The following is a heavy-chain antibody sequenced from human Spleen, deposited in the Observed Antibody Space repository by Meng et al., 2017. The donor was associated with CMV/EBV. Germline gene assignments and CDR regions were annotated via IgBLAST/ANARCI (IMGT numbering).Heavy chain of an antibody. Sequence: SETLSLTCTVSGGSITSTTSYWGWIRQPPGKGLEWIGSIFYSGNTYKNPSLKSRVTISVDTSKNQFSLNLTAVTAADTAVYYCVRAAAAGTVDYWGQGTLVTVSS. CDR1: GGSITSTTSY. D-gene: IGHD6-13*01. CDR3: VRAAAAGTVDY. CDR2: IFYSGNT. J-gene: IGHJ4*02. V-gene: IGHV4-39*07.